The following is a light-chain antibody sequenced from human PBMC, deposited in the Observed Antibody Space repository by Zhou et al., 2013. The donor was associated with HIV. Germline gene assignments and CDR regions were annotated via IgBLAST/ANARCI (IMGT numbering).Light chain of an antibody. CDR2: GAS. CDR3: QNYNSALSIT. Sequence: IRITQSPSSLSASTGDRVTITCRASQGISSYLAWYQQMPGKVPKLLIYGASTLQSGVPSRFSGSGSGIRFTLTISSLQPEDAATYYCQNYNSALSITFGQGTRLDIK. J-gene: IGKJ5*01. V-gene: IGKV1-27*01. CDR1: QGISSY.